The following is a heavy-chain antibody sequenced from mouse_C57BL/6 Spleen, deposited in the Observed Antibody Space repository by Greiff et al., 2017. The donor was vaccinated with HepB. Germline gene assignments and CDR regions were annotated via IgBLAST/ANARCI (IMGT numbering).Heavy chain of an antibody. CDR1: GYTFTSYW. V-gene: IGHV14-1*01. J-gene: IGHJ4*01. Sequence: VQLQQPGAELVKPGASVKLSCKASGYTFTSYWMHWVKQRPEQGLEWIGRIDPEDGDTEYAPKFQGKATMTADTSSNTAYLQLSSLTSEDTAVYYCTTWGNPDYYAMDYWGQGTSVTVSS. CDR2: IDPEDGDT. CDR3: TTWGNPDYYAMDY. D-gene: IGHD2-1*01.